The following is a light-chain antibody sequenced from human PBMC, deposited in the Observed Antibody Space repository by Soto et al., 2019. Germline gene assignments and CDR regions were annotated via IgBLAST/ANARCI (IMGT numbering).Light chain of an antibody. CDR2: ATY. V-gene: IGKV1-39*01. CDR1: QSMDTY. Sequence: DIQMTQSPSSLSASVGDRVTITCRASQSMDTYLNWYQQRPGKAPKVLIYATYNLHSGVPSRFSGSGSGTDFTLTITSLQPEDFATYYCQQTYSTPRTFGQGTKVEI. CDR3: QQTYSTPRT. J-gene: IGKJ1*01.